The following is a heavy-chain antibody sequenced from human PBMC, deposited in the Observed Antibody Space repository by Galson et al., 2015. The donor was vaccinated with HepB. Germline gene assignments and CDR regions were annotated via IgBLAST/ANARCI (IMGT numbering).Heavy chain of an antibody. CDR3: ARDKEVPAAIHYGMDV. D-gene: IGHD2-2*01. CDR2: ISSSSSTI. J-gene: IGHJ6*02. CDR1: CVTFFSCS. Sequence: LRHSCSASCVTFFSCSFLYFLQPPGKGLDWGSDISSSSSTIYYADPVKGRITITRDNAKNSLYLKMNSLRAEDKAVYYCARDKEVPAAIHYGMDVWGQGTTVTVSS. V-gene: IGHV3-48*01.